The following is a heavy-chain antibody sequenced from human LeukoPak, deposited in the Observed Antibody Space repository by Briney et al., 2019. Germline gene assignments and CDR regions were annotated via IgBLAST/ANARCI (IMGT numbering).Heavy chain of an antibody. V-gene: IGHV1-8*01. CDR2: VSPNSANT. CDR3: AIKLSSGDY. J-gene: IGHJ4*02. CDR1: GYTFTSYD. Sequence: ASVKVSCKASGYTFTSYDVNWVRQATGQGLEWMGWVSPNSANTAYAQKFQGRVTMTRNTSISTAYMELSGLRSEDTAVYYCAIKLSSGDYWGQGTLVTVSS. D-gene: IGHD3-22*01.